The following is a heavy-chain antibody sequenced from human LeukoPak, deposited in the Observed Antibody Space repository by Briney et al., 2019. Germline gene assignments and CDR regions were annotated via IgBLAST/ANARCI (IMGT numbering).Heavy chain of an antibody. CDR1: EFTVSTNY. Sequence: GGSLRLSCAASEFTVSTNYMSWVRQAPGKGLEWVSIIYSAGSTYYADSVKGRFTISRDNSKNTLYLQMNSLTVEDTAVYYCARGLPQGYWGQGTLVTVSS. V-gene: IGHV3-66*01. J-gene: IGHJ4*02. CDR2: IYSAGST. CDR3: ARGLPQGY. D-gene: IGHD2-21*02.